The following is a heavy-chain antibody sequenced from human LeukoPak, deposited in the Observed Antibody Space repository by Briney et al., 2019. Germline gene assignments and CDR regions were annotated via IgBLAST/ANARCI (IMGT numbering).Heavy chain of an antibody. V-gene: IGHV3-23*01. Sequence: GGSLRLSCAASGFTFSSYGMHWVRQAPGKGLEWVSAISGSGGSTYYADSVKGRFTISRDNSKNTLYLQMNSLRAEDTAVYYCAKDRITMVRGVPNDAFDIWGQGTMVTVSS. CDR2: ISGSGGST. CDR1: GFTFSSYG. CDR3: AKDRITMVRGVPNDAFDI. D-gene: IGHD3-10*01. J-gene: IGHJ3*02.